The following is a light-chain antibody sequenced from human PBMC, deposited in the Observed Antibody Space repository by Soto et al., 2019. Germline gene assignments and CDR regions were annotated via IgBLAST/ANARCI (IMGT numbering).Light chain of an antibody. Sequence: QSVMTQPPSVSAAPGQKVTISCSGSSSNIGGNSVSWYQQLPGTAPKLLMYSNNQRPSGAPDRFSGSKSGTSASLAISGLQSEDEADYYCAAWDDSLNGLYVFGTGTKVTVL. J-gene: IGLJ1*01. CDR1: SSNIGGNS. CDR3: AAWDDSLNGLYV. CDR2: SNN. V-gene: IGLV1-44*01.